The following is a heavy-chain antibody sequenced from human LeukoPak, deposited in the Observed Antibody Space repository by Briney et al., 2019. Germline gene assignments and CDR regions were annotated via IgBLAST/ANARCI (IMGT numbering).Heavy chain of an antibody. J-gene: IGHJ4*02. CDR3: ARDGHGDFDY. CDR1: GGTFSSYA. Sequence: ASVKVSCKASGGTFSSYAISWVRQAPGQGLEWMGRIIPILGIANYAQRFQGRVTITADKSTSTAYMELSSLRSEDTAVYYCARDGHGDFDYWGQGTLVTVSS. D-gene: IGHD4-17*01. CDR2: IIPILGIA. V-gene: IGHV1-69*04.